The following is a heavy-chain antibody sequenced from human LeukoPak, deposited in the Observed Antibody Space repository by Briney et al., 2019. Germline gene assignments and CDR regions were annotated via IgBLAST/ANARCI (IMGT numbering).Heavy chain of an antibody. V-gene: IGHV4-30-4*01. CDR1: GGSISSGDYY. CDR2: IYYSGST. Sequence: SQTLCLTCTVSGGSISSGDYYWSWIRQPPGKGLEWIGYIYYSGSTYYNPSLKSRVTISVDTSKNQFSLKLSSVTAADTAVYYCARVWFGELSLYYFDYWGQGTLVTVSS. D-gene: IGHD3-10*01. J-gene: IGHJ4*02. CDR3: ARVWFGELSLYYFDY.